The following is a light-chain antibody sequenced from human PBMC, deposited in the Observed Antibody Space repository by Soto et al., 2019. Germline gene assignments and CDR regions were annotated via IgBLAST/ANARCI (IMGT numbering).Light chain of an antibody. Sequence: DIKLTQSPNTLSSSVGERVTITCRASQSFNTGLAWYQQKPGKAPSLLIYKSSSIARGVPSRFSGSGSGKEFTLTISSLQSDDLAVYYCQQYNSFPLTFGQGTKVDIK. CDR3: QQYNSFPLT. J-gene: IGKJ1*01. CDR1: QSFNTG. CDR2: KSS. V-gene: IGKV1-5*03.